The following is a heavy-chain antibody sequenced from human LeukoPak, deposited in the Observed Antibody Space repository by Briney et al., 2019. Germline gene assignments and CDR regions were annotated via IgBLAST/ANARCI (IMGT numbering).Heavy chain of an antibody. D-gene: IGHD5-18*01. CDR3: ARDRGYSYAHPLDY. CDR1: GFTFSSYG. J-gene: IGHJ4*02. V-gene: IGHV3-33*01. CDR2: IWYDGSNK. Sequence: GGSLRLSCAASGFTFSSYGMHWVRQAPGKGLEWVAVIWYDGSNKYYADSVKGRFTISRDNSKNTLYLEMNSLRAEGTAVYYCARDRGYSYAHPLDYWGQGTLVTVSS.